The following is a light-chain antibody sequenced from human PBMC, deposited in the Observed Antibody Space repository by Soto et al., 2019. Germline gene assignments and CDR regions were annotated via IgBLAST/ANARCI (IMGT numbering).Light chain of an antibody. CDR1: SSNIGKNY. Sequence: QSVLTQPPSVSAAPGQKVTFSCSGSSSNIGKNYVSWYQQVPGTAPKLLIYEDNKRRSGIPDRFSGSKSGTSATLGITGLQTGDEADYYCGTWDSSLSLFVFGTGTKVTVL. CDR3: GTWDSSLSLFV. CDR2: EDN. J-gene: IGLJ1*01. V-gene: IGLV1-51*02.